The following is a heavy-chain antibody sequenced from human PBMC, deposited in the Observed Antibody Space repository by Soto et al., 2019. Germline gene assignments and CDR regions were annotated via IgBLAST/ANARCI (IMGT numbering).Heavy chain of an antibody. CDR1: GFTFSDYW. D-gene: IGHD2-21*01. J-gene: IGHJ6*02. Sequence: EVQLVESGGGLVQPGGSLRLSCKASGFTFSDYWMHWVRQAPGKGLVWVSRIKYDGTSTSYADSVKGRFTISRDNAKNTVHLQMSSLRAEDTAVYYCARGIRNYYGVDVWGQGTTVPVSS. CDR3: ARGIRNYYGVDV. CDR2: IKYDGTST. V-gene: IGHV3-74*01.